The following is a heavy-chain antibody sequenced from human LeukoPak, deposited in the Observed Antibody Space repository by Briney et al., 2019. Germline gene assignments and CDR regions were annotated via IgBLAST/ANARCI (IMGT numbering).Heavy chain of an antibody. CDR3: AQQVGYCSSGSCYVTY. CDR1: GFSFSDAW. D-gene: IGHD2-15*01. CDR2: ISNTGGST. J-gene: IGHJ1*01. V-gene: IGHV3-23*01. Sequence: PGGSLRLSCAASGFSFSDAWMNGVRQAPGKGLEWVSAISNTGGSTYYADSVKGRFTISRDKSKNILSLQMNSLRAEDTAVYYCAQQVGYCSSGSCYVTYWGQGTLVTVSS.